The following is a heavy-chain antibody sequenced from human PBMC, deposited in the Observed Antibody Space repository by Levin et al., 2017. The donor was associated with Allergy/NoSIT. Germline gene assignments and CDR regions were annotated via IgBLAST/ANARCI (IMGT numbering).Heavy chain of an antibody. Sequence: GESLKISCVASGFSFDDYAMHWVRQAPGKGLEWVSLVSWDGGSTYYADSVKGRFSISRDNTKNSLYLHMNSLRPEDTALYYCAKAMEASSLFDSWGQGTLVTVSS. V-gene: IGHV3-43D*03. J-gene: IGHJ4*02. CDR3: AKAMEASSLFDS. CDR2: VSWDGGST. CDR1: GFSFDDYA. D-gene: IGHD6-6*01.